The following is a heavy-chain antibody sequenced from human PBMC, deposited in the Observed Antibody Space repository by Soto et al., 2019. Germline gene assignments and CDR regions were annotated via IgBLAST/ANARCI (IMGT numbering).Heavy chain of an antibody. CDR2: IYYSGST. D-gene: IGHD2-15*01. Sequence: PSETLSLTCTVSGGYISSYYWSWIRQPPGKGLEWIGYIYYSGSTNYNPSLKSRVTISVDTSKNQFSLKLSSVTAAATAVYYCGRGSRGYRSNWFDPWGRGNLVIVSS. J-gene: IGHJ5*02. CDR3: GRGSRGYRSNWFDP. CDR1: GGYISSYY. V-gene: IGHV4-59*01.